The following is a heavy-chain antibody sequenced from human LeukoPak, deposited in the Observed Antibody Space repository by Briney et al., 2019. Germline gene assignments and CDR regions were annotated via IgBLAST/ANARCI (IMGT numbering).Heavy chain of an antibody. D-gene: IGHD3-10*01. CDR2: INPSGGST. Sequence: ASVKVSCKPSGYTFTSYYMHWVRQAPGQGLEWMGIINPSGGSTSYAQKFQGRVTMTRDTSTSTVYMELSSLRSEDTAVYYCAGAISASDGSGSYYRDYWGQGTLVTVSS. CDR3: AGAISASDGSGSYYRDY. J-gene: IGHJ4*02. V-gene: IGHV1-46*01. CDR1: GYTFTSYY.